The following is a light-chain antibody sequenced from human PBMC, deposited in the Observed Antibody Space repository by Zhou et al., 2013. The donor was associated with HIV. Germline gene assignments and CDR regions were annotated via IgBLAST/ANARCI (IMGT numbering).Light chain of an antibody. CDR2: KAS. Sequence: DIQMTQSPSTLSASIGDTVSISCRASQSIDTWLAWYQQKPGKAPSLLIYKASTLESGVPVRFSGSRSGTEFTLTIASLQPDDSATYYCQQYNSYSWTFGQGTKVEIK. J-gene: IGKJ1*01. V-gene: IGKV1-5*03. CDR1: QSIDTW. CDR3: QQYNSYSWT.